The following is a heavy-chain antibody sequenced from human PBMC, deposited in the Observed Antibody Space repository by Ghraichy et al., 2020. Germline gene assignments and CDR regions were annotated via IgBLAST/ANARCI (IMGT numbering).Heavy chain of an antibody. Sequence: ASVKVSCKASGYTFTGYYMHWVRQAPGQGLEWMGWINPNSGGTNYAQKFQGRVTMTRDTSISTAYMELSRLRSDDTAVYYCASAAKYDILTGFDYWGQGTLVTVSS. V-gene: IGHV1-2*02. CDR1: GYTFTGYY. D-gene: IGHD3-9*01. CDR3: ASAAKYDILTGFDY. J-gene: IGHJ4*02. CDR2: INPNSGGT.